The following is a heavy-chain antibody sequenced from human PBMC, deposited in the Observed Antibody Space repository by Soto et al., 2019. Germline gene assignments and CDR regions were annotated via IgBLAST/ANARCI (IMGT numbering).Heavy chain of an antibody. CDR1: GGSINNYW. J-gene: IGHJ5*02. V-gene: IGHV4-4*07. Sequence: PSETMSLTCTVSGGSINNYWWSWIRQAADKRLEWIGRLHSTGATNYNPSLRSRVTMSVDKSKNQFSLNLASVTAADTAVYYCVRDVPAAGTGWFDPWGQGTLVTVSS. CDR3: VRDVPAAGTGWFDP. CDR2: LHSTGAT. D-gene: IGHD6-13*01.